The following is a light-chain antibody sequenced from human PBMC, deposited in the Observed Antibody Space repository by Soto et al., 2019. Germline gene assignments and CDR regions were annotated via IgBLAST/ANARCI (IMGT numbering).Light chain of an antibody. CDR2: DAS. J-gene: IGKJ4*02. CDR3: QLRTNWPSLT. Sequence: DIVLTQSPAILSLSPGQGATLSCRASQNFSNYVAWYQQKPGRAPRLLIYDASKRASGIPSRFTGSASGTDSTLTISSLEPEDFALYYCQLRTNWPSLTFGGGTKVEI. CDR1: QNFSNY. V-gene: IGKV3-11*01.